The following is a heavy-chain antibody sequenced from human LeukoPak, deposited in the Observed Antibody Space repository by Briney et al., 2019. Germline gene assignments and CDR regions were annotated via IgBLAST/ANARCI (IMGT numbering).Heavy chain of an antibody. V-gene: IGHV1-18*01. CDR1: GYTFTSYG. Sequence: ASVKVSCKASGYTFTSYGISWVRQAPGQGLEWMGWISAYNGNTNYARKLQGRVTMTTDTSTSTAYMELRSLRSDDTAVYYCARDGSSWYWADFDYWGQGTLVTVSS. CDR3: ARDGSSWYWADFDY. J-gene: IGHJ4*02. D-gene: IGHD6-13*01. CDR2: ISAYNGNT.